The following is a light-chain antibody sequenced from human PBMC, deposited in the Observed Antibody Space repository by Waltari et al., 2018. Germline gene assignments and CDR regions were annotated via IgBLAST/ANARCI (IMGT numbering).Light chain of an antibody. Sequence: QSALTQPASVSGSPGQSITISCTVTSSDVRGFAYVSCYQHHPVKAPRPIIYDVTQRPSGVSDRFSGSKSGNTASLTISGLQAEDEGDYYCCSYTSSNTLRFGGGTKLTVL. CDR2: DVT. CDR1: SSDVRGFAY. J-gene: IGLJ3*02. CDR3: CSYTSSNTLR. V-gene: IGLV2-14*03.